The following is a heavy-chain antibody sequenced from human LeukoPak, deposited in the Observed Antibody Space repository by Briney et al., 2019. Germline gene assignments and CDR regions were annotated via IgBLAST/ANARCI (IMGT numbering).Heavy chain of an antibody. J-gene: IGHJ3*02. V-gene: IGHV4-31*03. CDR2: MYYSRST. Sequence: SETLSLTCTVSGVSISSDKYYWSWIRPRPGKGLEWIGYMYYSRSTSYNPSLKSRVSISLGTPKNQFSLKLTSVTAADTAVYYCATPYCGTISCLDVFDIWGQGTMVTVSS. CDR1: GVSISSDKYY. D-gene: IGHD2-21*01. CDR3: ATPYCGTISCLDVFDI.